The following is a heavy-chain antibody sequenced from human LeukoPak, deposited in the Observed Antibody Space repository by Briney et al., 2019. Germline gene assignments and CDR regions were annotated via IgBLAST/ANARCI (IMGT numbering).Heavy chain of an antibody. CDR3: AREGYDSSGYPRLLDY. D-gene: IGHD3-22*01. CDR2: LHAAGGT. CDR1: GLTVSSNY. J-gene: IGHJ4*02. Sequence: HPGGSLRLSCAASGLTVSSNYITWVRQPPGKGLEWVSVLHAAGGTYYADSVKGRFTISRHISKNTVYLQMNSLRAEDTAVYYCAREGYDSSGYPRLLDYWGQGTLVSVSS. V-gene: IGHV3-53*04.